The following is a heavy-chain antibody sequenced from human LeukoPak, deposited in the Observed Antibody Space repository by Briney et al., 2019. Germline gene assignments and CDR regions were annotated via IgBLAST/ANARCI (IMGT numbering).Heavy chain of an antibody. CDR2: IYTSGST. CDR3: ARGGHYYDSSAYGFDY. Sequence: PSQTLSLTCTVSGASINIGSYYWSWIRQPAGKGLEWIVRIYTSGSTNYNPSLKSRVTISVDTSKNQFSLKLSSVTAADTAVYYCARGGHYYDSSAYGFDYWGQGTLVTVSS. D-gene: IGHD3-22*01. J-gene: IGHJ4*02. V-gene: IGHV4-61*02. CDR1: GASINIGSYY.